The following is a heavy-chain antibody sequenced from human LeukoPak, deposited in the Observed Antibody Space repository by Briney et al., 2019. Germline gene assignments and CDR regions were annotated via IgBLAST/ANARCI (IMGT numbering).Heavy chain of an antibody. CDR2: INPNSGGT. D-gene: IGHD2-2*01. CDR3: ARAGLVDCSSTSCPPYYFDY. Sequence: GASVKVSCKASGYTFTGYYMHWVRQAPGQGLEWMGWINPNSGGTNCAQKFQGRVTMTRDTSISTAYMELSRLRSDDTAVYYCARAGLVDCSSTSCPPYYFDYWGQGTLVTVSS. J-gene: IGHJ4*02. V-gene: IGHV1-2*02. CDR1: GYTFTGYY.